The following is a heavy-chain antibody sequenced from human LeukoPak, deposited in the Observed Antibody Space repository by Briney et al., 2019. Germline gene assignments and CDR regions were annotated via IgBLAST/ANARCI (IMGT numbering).Heavy chain of an antibody. V-gene: IGHV3-23*01. CDR2: IIGSGGST. Sequence: PGGSLRLSCAASGFTLSNYTMSWVREAPGKRLERVSAIIGSGGSTYYADSVKGRFTISRDNSKNTLYLQRNSLRAEDTGVYYCAKGSATVTPHWGQGTLVTVSS. CDR1: GFTLSNYT. D-gene: IGHD4-17*01. CDR3: AKGSATVTPH. J-gene: IGHJ4*02.